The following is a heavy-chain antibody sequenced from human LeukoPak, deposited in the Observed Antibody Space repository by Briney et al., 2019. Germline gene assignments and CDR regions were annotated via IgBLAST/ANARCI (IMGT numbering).Heavy chain of an antibody. V-gene: IGHV4-61*02. D-gene: IGHD6-6*01. J-gene: IGHJ6*03. CDR3: ARGESSSSPLYYYYYYMDV. Sequence: SETLSLTCTVSGGSISSGSYYWSWIRQPAGKGLEWIGRIYTSGSTNYNPSLKSRVTISVDTSKNQFSLKLNSVTAADTAMYYCARGESSSSPLYYYYYYMDVWGKGTTVTVSS. CDR2: IYTSGST. CDR1: GGSISSGSYY.